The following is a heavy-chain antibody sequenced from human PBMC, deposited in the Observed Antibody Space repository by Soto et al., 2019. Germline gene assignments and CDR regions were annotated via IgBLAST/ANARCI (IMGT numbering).Heavy chain of an antibody. V-gene: IGHV4-34*01. J-gene: IGHJ4*02. CDR1: GGSFSGYY. CDR2: INHSGST. Sequence: SETLSLTCAVYGGSFSGYYWSWIRQPPGKGLEWIGEINHSGSTNYNPSLKSRVTISVDTSKNQFSLKLSSVTAADTAVYYCARGRHYYDSSGYSGGVDYYFDYWGQGTLVTVSS. CDR3: ARGRHYYDSSGYSGGVDYYFDY. D-gene: IGHD3-22*01.